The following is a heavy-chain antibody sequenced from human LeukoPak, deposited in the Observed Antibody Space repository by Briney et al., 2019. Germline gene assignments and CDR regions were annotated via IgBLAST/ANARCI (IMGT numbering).Heavy chain of an antibody. CDR3: AKGPTPAPV. Sequence: GGSLRLSCAASGFTFSGYGMHWVRQAPGKGLEWVSFIRYDESAKFYADSVKGRFTISRDNSKSTLYLQMNNLRVEDTAVYYCAKGPTPAPVWGQGTLVTVSS. D-gene: IGHD2-15*01. J-gene: IGHJ4*02. CDR1: GFTFSGYG. V-gene: IGHV3-30*02. CDR2: IRYDESAK.